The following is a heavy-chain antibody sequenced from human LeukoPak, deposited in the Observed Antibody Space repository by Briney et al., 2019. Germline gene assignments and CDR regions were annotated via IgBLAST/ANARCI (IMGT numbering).Heavy chain of an antibody. V-gene: IGHV1-3*01. J-gene: IGHJ4*02. Sequence: ASVRVSCKASGYTFTTYAIHWLRQAPGQRLEWMGWVSAGSGNTKYSQKFQGRVTMTEDTSTDTAYMEVSSLRSEDTAVYYCATYYYGSGSYYNVVDYWGQGTLVTVSS. CDR2: VSAGSGNT. CDR1: GYTFTTYA. D-gene: IGHD3-10*01. CDR3: ATYYYGSGSYYNVVDY.